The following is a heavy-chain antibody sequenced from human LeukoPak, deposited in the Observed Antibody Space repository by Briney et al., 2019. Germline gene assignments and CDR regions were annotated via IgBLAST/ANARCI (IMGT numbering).Heavy chain of an antibody. CDR3: ARDHRPEIQYYYMDV. D-gene: IGHD1-14*01. CDR2: LLYDGNTK. V-gene: IGHV3-33*01. Sequence: GGSLRLSCAASGFSLSNYGMHWVRQAPGKGLEWVAALLYDGNTKHYADSVKGRFTIPRDISKNTFYLQMNSLTAEDTAVYYCARDHRPEIQYYYMDVWGKGITVAFSS. CDR1: GFSLSNYG. J-gene: IGHJ6*03.